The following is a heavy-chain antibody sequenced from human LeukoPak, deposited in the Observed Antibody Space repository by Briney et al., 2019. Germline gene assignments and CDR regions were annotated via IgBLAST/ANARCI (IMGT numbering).Heavy chain of an antibody. CDR2: IYSGGST. CDR3: ARAESNYDSSGGYGMDV. Sequence: SGGSLRLSCAASGFTVSSNYMSWVRQAPGKGLGWVSVIYSGGSTYYADSVKGRFTISRHNSKNTLYLQMNSLRAEDTAVYYCARAESNYDSSGGYGMDVWGQGTTVTVSS. D-gene: IGHD3-22*01. J-gene: IGHJ6*02. CDR1: GFTVSSNY. V-gene: IGHV3-53*04.